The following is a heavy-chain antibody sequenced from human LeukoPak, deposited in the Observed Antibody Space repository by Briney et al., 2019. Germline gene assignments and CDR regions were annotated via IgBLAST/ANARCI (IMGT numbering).Heavy chain of an antibody. V-gene: IGHV4-34*01. CDR3: ARAPSIALRNWFDP. D-gene: IGHD6-6*01. J-gene: IGHJ5*02. CDR1: GGSFSGYY. Sequence: SETLSLTCAVYGGSFSGYYWSWIRQPPGKGLEWIGEINHRGSTNYNPPLKSRVTISVDTSKNQFSLKLSSVTAADTAVYYCARAPSIALRNWFDPWGQGTLVTVSS. CDR2: INHRGST.